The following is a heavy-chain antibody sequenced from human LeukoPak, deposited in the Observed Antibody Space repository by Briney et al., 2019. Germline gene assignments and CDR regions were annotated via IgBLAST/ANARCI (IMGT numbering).Heavy chain of an antibody. D-gene: IGHD3-10*01. J-gene: IGHJ6*02. V-gene: IGHV4-59*01. Sequence: SETLSLTCTVSGGSISSYYWSWIRQPPGKGLEWIGYIYYSGSTNYNPSLKSRVTISVDTSKNQFSLKLSSVTAADTAAYYCAKLTMVRGVMVNYYYGMDVWGQGTTVTVSS. CDR1: GGSISSYY. CDR3: AKLTMVRGVMVNYYYGMDV. CDR2: IYYSGST.